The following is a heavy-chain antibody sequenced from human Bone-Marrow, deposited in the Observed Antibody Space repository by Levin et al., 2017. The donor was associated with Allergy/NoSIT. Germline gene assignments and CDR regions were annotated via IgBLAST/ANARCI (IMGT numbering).Heavy chain of an antibody. CDR1: GFTFSSYA. J-gene: IGHJ2*01. D-gene: IGHD2-15*01. Sequence: GGSLRLSCAASGFTFSSYAMSWVRQAPGKGLEWVSAISGSGGSTYYADSVKGRFTISRDNSKNTLYLQMNSLRAEDTAVYYCAKYPSIVVVVAASRRWGRGTLVTVSS. CDR2: ISGSGGST. CDR3: AKYPSIVVVVAASRR. V-gene: IGHV3-23*01.